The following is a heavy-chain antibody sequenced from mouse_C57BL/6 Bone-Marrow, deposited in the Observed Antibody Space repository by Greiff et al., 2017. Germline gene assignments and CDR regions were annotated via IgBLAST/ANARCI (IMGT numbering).Heavy chain of an antibody. CDR3: ARSDYYGSSYEDAMDY. CDR2: LDPSDSYT. D-gene: IGHD1-1*01. J-gene: IGHJ4*01. V-gene: IGHV1-69*01. Sequence: VQLQQPGAELVMPGASVTLSCKASGYTFTSYWMHWVKQRPGPGLAWIGELDPSDSYTNYNQKFKGKSPLTVDKSSSTAYMQLSSLTSEDSAVYYCARSDYYGSSYEDAMDYWGQGTSVTVSS. CDR1: GYTFTSYW.